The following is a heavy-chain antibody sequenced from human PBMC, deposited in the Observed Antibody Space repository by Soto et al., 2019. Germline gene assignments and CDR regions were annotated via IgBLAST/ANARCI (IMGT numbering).Heavy chain of an antibody. J-gene: IGHJ5*02. CDR3: AKDMGHRGMVFNL. D-gene: IGHD3-22*01. CDR1: GFTFSTYG. CDR2: VSFDGSKK. V-gene: IGHV3-30*18. Sequence: QEQLVESGGGVVQPGRSLRLSCVVSGFTFSTYGMHWVRQAPGKGLEWVAVVSFDGSKKYTTDSVKGRFTISRDNSKNTLHLQMHDLRPDDTSVYYCAKDMGHRGMVFNLWGQGTQVTVSS.